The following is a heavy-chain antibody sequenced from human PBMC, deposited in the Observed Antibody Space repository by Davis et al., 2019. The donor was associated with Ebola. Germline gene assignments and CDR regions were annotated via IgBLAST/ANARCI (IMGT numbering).Heavy chain of an antibody. D-gene: IGHD3-22*01. V-gene: IGHV6-1*01. J-gene: IGHJ4*02. CDR2: TYYRSNWFV. CDR1: GDSVSSNTAA. Sequence: SQTLSLTCAISGDSVSSNTAAWNCIRPSPSRGLEWLGRTYYRSNWFVDYAVSVKSRMTINSDTSKNQFSLQLSSVTPEDPAVYYCARDPPYDQGYDYWGQGILVTVSS. CDR3: ARDPPYDQGYDY.